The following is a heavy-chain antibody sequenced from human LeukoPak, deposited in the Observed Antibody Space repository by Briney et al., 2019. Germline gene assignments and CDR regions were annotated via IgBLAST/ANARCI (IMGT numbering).Heavy chain of an antibody. V-gene: IGHV4-30-2*03. CDR1: DDAISSGGYS. D-gene: IGHD6-13*01. J-gene: IGHJ5*02. Sequence: SETLSLTCTVSDDAISSGGYSWSWIRQPPGKGLEWIGNIDYSGDTYYNPSLKSRVTISVDTSKNQFSLNLNSVTAADTAVYYCVRLVATGTNRFDPWGQGTLVTVSS. CDR3: VRLVATGTNRFDP. CDR2: IDYSGDT.